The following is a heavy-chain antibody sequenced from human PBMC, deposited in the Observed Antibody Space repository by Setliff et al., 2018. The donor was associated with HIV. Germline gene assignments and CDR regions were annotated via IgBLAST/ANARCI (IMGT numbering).Heavy chain of an antibody. J-gene: IGHJ4*02. CDR1: GFNFRTSW. V-gene: IGHV5-51*01. CDR2: IYPDDSET. Sequence: GESLKISCQGSGFNFRTSWIGWVRQMPGKGLEWMGIIYPDDSETRYSPSFQGQVTMSADKSITTAYLQWTSLKASDTAMYYCVRRVGGRGCYFDYWGQGTPVTV. CDR3: VRRVGGRGCYFDY. D-gene: IGHD3-10*01.